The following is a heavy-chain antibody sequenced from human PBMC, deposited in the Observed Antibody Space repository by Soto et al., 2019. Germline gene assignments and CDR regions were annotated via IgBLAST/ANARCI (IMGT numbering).Heavy chain of an antibody. CDR3: ARDKPTVSDWFDP. CDR2: IIPIFGTA. D-gene: IGHD3-10*01. J-gene: IGHJ5*02. V-gene: IGHV1-69*13. Sequence: SVKVSCKASGGTFSSYAISRVRQAPGQGLEWMGGIIPIFGTANYAQKFQGRVTITADESTSTAYMELRSLRSDDTAVYYCARDKPTVSDWFDPWGQGTLVTVSS. CDR1: GGTFSSYA.